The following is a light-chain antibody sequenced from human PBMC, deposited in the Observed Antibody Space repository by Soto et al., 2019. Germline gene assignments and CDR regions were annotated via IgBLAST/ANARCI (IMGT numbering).Light chain of an antibody. CDR2: DIS. J-gene: IGKJ1*01. Sequence: EIVLTQSPASLSLSPGETATLSCRSSQSVNYLSWYQQKHGQAPRLLIYDISTRATGVPARFSGSGSATEFTLTISNLEPEDFAVYYCQQCSSPPWTFGLGTKVDIK. CDR1: QSVNY. CDR3: QQCSSPPWT. V-gene: IGKV3-11*01.